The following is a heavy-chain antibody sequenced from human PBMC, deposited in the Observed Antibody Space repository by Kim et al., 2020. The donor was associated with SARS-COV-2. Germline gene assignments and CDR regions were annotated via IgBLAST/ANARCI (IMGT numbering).Heavy chain of an antibody. J-gene: IGHJ4*02. CDR1: GGSISSSNW. V-gene: IGHV4-4*02. CDR2: IYHSGST. Sequence: SETLSLTCAVSGGSISSSNWWSWVRQPPGKGLEWIGEIYHSGSTNYNPSLKSRVTISVDKSKNQFSLKLSSVTAADTAVYYCARGGYADLLYFDYWGQGTLVTVSS. CDR3: ARGGYADLLYFDY. D-gene: IGHD2-2*01.